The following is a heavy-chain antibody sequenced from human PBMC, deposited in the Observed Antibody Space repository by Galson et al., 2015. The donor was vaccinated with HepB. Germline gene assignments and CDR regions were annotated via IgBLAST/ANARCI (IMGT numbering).Heavy chain of an antibody. CDR1: GFTFSSYS. Sequence: SLRLSCAASGFTFSSYSMNWVRQAPGKGLEWVSSISSSSSYIYYADSVKGRFTISRDNAKDSLYLQMNSLRAEDTAVYYCARMFYDFWSGYSPYYYGMDVWGQGTTVTVSS. CDR3: ARMFYDFWSGYSPYYYGMDV. V-gene: IGHV3-21*01. CDR2: ISSSSSYI. J-gene: IGHJ6*02. D-gene: IGHD3-3*01.